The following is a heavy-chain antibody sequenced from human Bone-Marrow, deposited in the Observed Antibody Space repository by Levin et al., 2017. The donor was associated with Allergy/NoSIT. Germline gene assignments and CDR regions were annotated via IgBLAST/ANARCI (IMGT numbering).Heavy chain of an antibody. CDR3: ERGSYFGGLSFDC. CDR1: GGSVRSGSYY. J-gene: IGHJ4*02. V-gene: IGHV4-61*01. Sequence: SQTLSLTCTVSGGSVRSGSYYWSWIRQPPGKGLEWIAYIYHSGSTKYNPSLKSRVTISLDTSRNQFSLRLTSLPAADTAVYYCERGSYFGGLSFDCWGKGTLVTVSS. CDR2: IYHSGST. D-gene: IGHD4-23*01.